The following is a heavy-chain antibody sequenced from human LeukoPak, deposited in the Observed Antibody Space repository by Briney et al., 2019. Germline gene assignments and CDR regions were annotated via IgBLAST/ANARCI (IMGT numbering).Heavy chain of an antibody. CDR2: IHYSGST. CDR1: GGSISTYY. Sequence: SETLSLTCTVSGGSISTYYWSWIRQPPGKGLEWIGYIHYSGSTNYNPSLKSRVTISVDTSKNQFSLKLSSVTAADTAVYYCARQAVGRGWTNWFDPWGQGTPVTVSS. J-gene: IGHJ5*02. CDR3: ARQAVGRGWTNWFDP. D-gene: IGHD6-13*01. V-gene: IGHV4-59*08.